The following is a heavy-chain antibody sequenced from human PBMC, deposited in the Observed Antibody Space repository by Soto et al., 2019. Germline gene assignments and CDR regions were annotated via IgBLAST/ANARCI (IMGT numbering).Heavy chain of an antibody. V-gene: IGHV6-1*01. CDR3: ARSTVVVPAALDHHWFDP. Sequence: SQTLSLTCAISGDSVSSNSAAWNWIRQSPSRGLEWLGRTYYRSKWYNDYAVSVKSRITINPDTSKNQFSLQLNSVTPEDTAVYYCARSTVVVPAALDHHWFDPWGQGTLVTVSS. CDR1: GDSVSSNSAA. J-gene: IGHJ5*02. D-gene: IGHD2-2*01. CDR2: TYYRSKWYN.